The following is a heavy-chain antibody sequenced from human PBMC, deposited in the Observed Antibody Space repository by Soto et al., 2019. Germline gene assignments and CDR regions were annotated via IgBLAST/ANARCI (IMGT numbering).Heavy chain of an antibody. D-gene: IGHD6-13*01. V-gene: IGHV4-34*01. CDR2: INHSGST. J-gene: IGHJ6*02. CDR1: GGSFSGYY. Sequence: SETLSLTCAVYGGSFSGYYWSWIRQPPGKGLECIGEINHSGSTNYNPSLKSRVTISVDTSKNQFSLKLSSVTAADTAVYYCARGGYSSSWYLYIYYYYGMDVWGQGTTVTVSS. CDR3: ARGGYSSSWYLYIYYYYGMDV.